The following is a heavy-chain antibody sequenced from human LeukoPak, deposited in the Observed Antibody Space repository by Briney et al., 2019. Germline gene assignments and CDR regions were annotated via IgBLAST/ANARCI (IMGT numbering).Heavy chain of an antibody. V-gene: IGHV5-51*01. Sequence: PGGSLRLSCAASGFTFSSYWMSWVRQMPGKGLEWMGIIYPGDSDTRYSPSFQGQVTISADKSISTAYLQWSSLKASDTAMYYCARQTVTTSGRYYMDVWGKGTTVTVSS. CDR3: ARQTVTTSGRYYMDV. CDR2: IYPGDSDT. J-gene: IGHJ6*03. CDR1: GFTFSSYW. D-gene: IGHD1-7*01.